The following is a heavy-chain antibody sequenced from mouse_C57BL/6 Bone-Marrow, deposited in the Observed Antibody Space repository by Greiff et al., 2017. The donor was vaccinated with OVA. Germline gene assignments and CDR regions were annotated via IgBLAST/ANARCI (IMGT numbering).Heavy chain of an antibody. CDR1: GYTFTSYW. CDR2: IDPSDSET. Sequence: QVQLQQPGAELVRPGSSVKLSCKASGYTFTSYWMHWVKQRPIQGLEWIGNIDPSDSETHYNQKFKDKATLTVDKSSSTAYMQLSSLTSEDSAVYYCAREANWDDYFDYWGQGTTLTVSS. CDR3: AREANWDDYFDY. D-gene: IGHD4-1*01. V-gene: IGHV1-52*01. J-gene: IGHJ2*01.